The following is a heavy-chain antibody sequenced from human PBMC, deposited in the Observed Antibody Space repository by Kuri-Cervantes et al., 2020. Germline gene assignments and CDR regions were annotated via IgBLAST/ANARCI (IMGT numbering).Heavy chain of an antibody. CDR1: GFTFSSYA. J-gene: IGHJ4*02. CDR2: ISGSGDRT. V-gene: IGHV3-23*01. CDR3: AGSIVVVPAALDY. D-gene: IGHD2-2*01. Sequence: GGSLRLSCAVSGFTFSSYAMSWVRHVPGTGPEWVSAISGSGDRTYYADSVKGRFTISRDNSKNTLYLQMNSLRAEDTAVYYCAGSIVVVPAALDYWGQGTLVTVSS.